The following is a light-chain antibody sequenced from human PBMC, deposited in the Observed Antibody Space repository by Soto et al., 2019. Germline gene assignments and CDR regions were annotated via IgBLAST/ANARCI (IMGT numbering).Light chain of an antibody. CDR3: QQYNNWPIT. CDR2: GAS. J-gene: IGKJ5*01. CDR1: QSFADN. Sequence: EVVMTQSPATLSVSPGEGVTLSCRSSQSFADNLAWFQQKPGQGPRLLIYGASTRATGIPARFSGSGSETDFTLTISSLRSEDSAVYHCQQYNNWPITFGQGTRLEI. V-gene: IGKV3-15*01.